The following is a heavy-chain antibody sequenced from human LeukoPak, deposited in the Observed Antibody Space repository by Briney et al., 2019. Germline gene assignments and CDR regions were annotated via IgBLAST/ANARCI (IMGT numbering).Heavy chain of an antibody. V-gene: IGHV4-39*01. D-gene: IGHD3-22*01. CDR2: IYYSGSA. CDR1: GGSISRSSYY. Sequence: SETLSLTCTVSGGSISRSSYYWGWIRQPPGKGLEWIGSIYYSGSAYYNPSLKSRVTISVDTSKNQFSLKLSSVTAADTAVYYCARGRDSSGYDDAFDIWGQGIMVTVSS. CDR3: ARGRDSSGYDDAFDI. J-gene: IGHJ3*02.